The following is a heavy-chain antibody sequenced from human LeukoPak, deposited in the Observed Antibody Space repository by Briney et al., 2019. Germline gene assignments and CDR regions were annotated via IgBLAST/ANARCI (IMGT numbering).Heavy chain of an antibody. D-gene: IGHD2-2*01. CDR2: IIPIFGTA. CDR1: GGTFSSYA. CDR3: AREDVDCSSTSCPLRI. J-gene: IGHJ3*02. V-gene: IGHV1-69*13. Sequence: ASVKVSCKASGGTFSSYAISWVRQAPGQGLEWMGGIIPIFGTANYAQKFQGRVTITADESTSTAYMELSSLRSEDTAVYYCAREDVDCSSTSCPLRIWGQGTMVTVSS.